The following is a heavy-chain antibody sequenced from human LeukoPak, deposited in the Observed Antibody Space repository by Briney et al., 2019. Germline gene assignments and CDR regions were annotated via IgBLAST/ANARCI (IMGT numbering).Heavy chain of an antibody. V-gene: IGHV3-30*02. Sequence: GGSLRLSCAASGFPFSSYGMHWVRQAPGKGLEWVAFIRYDGTNKYYADSVKGRFTISRDTSKNTLYLKMNSLRTEDTAVYYCAKDLGSSGCFDYWGQGTLVTVSS. CDR1: GFPFSSYG. CDR2: IRYDGTNK. CDR3: AKDLGSSGCFDY. D-gene: IGHD6-19*01. J-gene: IGHJ4*02.